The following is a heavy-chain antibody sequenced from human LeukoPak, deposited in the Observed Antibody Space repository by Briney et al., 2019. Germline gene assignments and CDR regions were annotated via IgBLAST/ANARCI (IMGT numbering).Heavy chain of an antibody. CDR2: ISAYNGNT. J-gene: IGHJ6*02. V-gene: IGHV1-18*01. Sequence: GASVKVSCKASGYTFTSYGISWVRQAPGQGLEWMGWISAYNGNTNYARKLQGRVTMTTDTSTSTAYMELRSLRSDDTAVCYCARDLVATITDYYYGMDVWGQGTTVTVSS. D-gene: IGHD5-12*01. CDR1: GYTFTSYG. CDR3: ARDLVATITDYYYGMDV.